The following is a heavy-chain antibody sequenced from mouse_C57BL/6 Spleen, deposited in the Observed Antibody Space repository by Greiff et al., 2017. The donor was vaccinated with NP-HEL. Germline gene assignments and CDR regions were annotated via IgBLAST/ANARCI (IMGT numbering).Heavy chain of an antibody. J-gene: IGHJ4*01. Sequence: VQLQQPGAELVMPGASVKLSCKASGYTFTSYWMHWVKQRPGQGLEWIGEIDPSDSYTNYNQKFKGKSTLTVDKSSSTAYMQLSSLTSEDSAVYYGARSGTAQATSYAMDYWGQGTSVTVSS. D-gene: IGHD3-2*02. V-gene: IGHV1-69*01. CDR3: ARSGTAQATSYAMDY. CDR1: GYTFTSYW. CDR2: IDPSDSYT.